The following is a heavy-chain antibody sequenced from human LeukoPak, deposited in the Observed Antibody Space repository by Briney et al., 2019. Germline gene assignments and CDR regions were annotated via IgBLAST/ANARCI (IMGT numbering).Heavy chain of an antibody. J-gene: IGHJ5*02. CDR1: GYTFTGYY. D-gene: IGHD2-2*01. CDR2: INPNSGGT. Sequence: ASVKVSCKASGYTFTGYYMHWVRQAPGQGLEWMGRINPNSGGTNYAQKFQGRVTMTRGTSISTAYMELSRLRSDDTAVYYCAIILRYCSSTSCYGSDPWGQGTLVTVSS. V-gene: IGHV1-2*06. CDR3: AIILRYCSSTSCYGSDP.